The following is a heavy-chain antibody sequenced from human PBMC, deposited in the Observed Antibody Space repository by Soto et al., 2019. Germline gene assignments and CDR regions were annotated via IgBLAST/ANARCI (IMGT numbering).Heavy chain of an antibody. D-gene: IGHD1-7*01. CDR3: AKDLTDWYYVRLFDY. J-gene: IGHJ4*02. Sequence: GGSLRLACAASGFTFSSYAMSWVRQAPGKGLEWVSAISGSGGSTYYADSVKGRFTISRDNSKNTLYLQMNSLRAEDTAVYYCAKDLTDWYYVRLFDYRGQGTLVTVSS. CDR1: GFTFSSYA. CDR2: ISGSGGST. V-gene: IGHV3-23*01.